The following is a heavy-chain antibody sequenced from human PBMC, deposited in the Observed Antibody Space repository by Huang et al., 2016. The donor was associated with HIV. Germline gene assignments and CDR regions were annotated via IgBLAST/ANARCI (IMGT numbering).Heavy chain of an antibody. D-gene: IGHD6-13*01. J-gene: IGHJ4*02. V-gene: IGHV4-34*02. CDR1: GESLSAFF. CDR2: INQSGRT. CDR3: ARGRGSSWSLFDT. Sequence: QVQLEQWGARLLKPSETLSLTCAVYGESLSAFFWSWIRQPPGKGLEWIGEINQSGRTNDDPSLKSRVTISVDTSKKQFSLKLKSVTAADTSMYYCARGRGSSWSLFDTWGQGSLVTVFS.